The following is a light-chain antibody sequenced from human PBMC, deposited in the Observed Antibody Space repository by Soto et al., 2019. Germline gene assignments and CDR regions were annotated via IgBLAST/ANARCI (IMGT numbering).Light chain of an antibody. CDR2: DAS. Sequence: ENVLTQSPATLSFSPGERATLSCRASQRVSNYLAWYQQKPGQAPRLLIYDASNRDTGIPYRGSGSGSGTDFTLTISSLEPEDFAVYYCQQRSGWPPAFKFGGGTKVESK. V-gene: IGKV3-11*01. CDR1: QRVSNY. J-gene: IGKJ4*02. CDR3: QQRSGWPPAFK.